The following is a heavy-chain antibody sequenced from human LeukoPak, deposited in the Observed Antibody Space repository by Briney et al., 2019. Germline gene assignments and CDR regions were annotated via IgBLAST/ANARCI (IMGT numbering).Heavy chain of an antibody. CDR2: IYTSGST. CDR1: GGSISSGSYY. V-gene: IGHV4-61*02. J-gene: IGHJ5*02. Sequence: SETLSLTCTVSGGSISSGSYYWSWIRQPAGKGLEWIGRIYTSGSTNYNPSLKSRVTISVDTSKNQFSLKLSSVTAADTAVYYCARDPGSGWYDGWFDPWGQGTLVTVSS. D-gene: IGHD6-19*01. CDR3: ARDPGSGWYDGWFDP.